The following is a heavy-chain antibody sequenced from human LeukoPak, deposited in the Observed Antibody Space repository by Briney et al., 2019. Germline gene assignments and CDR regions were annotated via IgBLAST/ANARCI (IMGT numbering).Heavy chain of an antibody. J-gene: IGHJ4*02. CDR3: ARVEVTMVRGVIDY. Sequence: SETLSLTCSVFGASVTTRSYYWGWIRQSPGKGLEWIGSMYNGGRTYYNPSLKSRVTISVDMSKNQFSLKLSSVTAADTAVYYCARVEVTMVRGVIDYWGQGTLVTVSS. CDR1: GASVTTRSYY. V-gene: IGHV4-39*01. D-gene: IGHD3-10*01. CDR2: MYNGGRT.